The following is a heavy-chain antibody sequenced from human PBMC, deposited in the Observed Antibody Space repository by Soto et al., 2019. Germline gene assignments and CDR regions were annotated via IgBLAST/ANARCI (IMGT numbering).Heavy chain of an antibody. D-gene: IGHD3-22*01. J-gene: IGHJ3*02. CDR1: GGSISSYY. CDR3: ARAGFTMIVVPGAFDI. V-gene: IGHV4-59*01. Sequence: SETLSLTCTVSGGSISSYYWSWIRQPPGKGLEWIGYIYYSGSTNYNPSLKSRVTISVDTSKNRFSLKLSSATAADTAVYYCARAGFTMIVVPGAFDIWGQGTMVTVS. CDR2: IYYSGST.